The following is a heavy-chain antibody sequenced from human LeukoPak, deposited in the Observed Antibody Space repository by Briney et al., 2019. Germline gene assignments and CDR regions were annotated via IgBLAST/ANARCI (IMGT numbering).Heavy chain of an antibody. CDR2: ISYDGSNK. J-gene: IGHJ4*02. CDR1: GFTFSSYA. CDR3: ARDIAVAGMLGESFDY. Sequence: GGSLRLSCAASGFTFSSYAMHWVRQAPGKGLEWVAVISYDGSNKYYADSVKGRFTISRDNSKNTLYLQMNSLRAEDTAVYYCARDIAVAGMLGESFDYWGQGTLVTVSS. D-gene: IGHD6-19*01. V-gene: IGHV3-30-3*01.